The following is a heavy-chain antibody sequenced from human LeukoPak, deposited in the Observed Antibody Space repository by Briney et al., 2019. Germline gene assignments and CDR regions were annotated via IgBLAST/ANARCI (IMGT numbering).Heavy chain of an antibody. V-gene: IGHV1-18*01. CDR2: VRADNGKT. D-gene: IGHD6-6*01. J-gene: IGHJ4*02. CDR1: GYKFKNYG. Sequence: ASVKVSCKTSGYKFKNYGISWVRQAPGQGLEWMGWVRADNGKTDYTQKFQDRVTMTADTSTNTAYMELRSLRSDDTAVYYCAKDRFLSGAARWGGGDFDYWGQGTLVTVSS. CDR3: AKDRFLSGAARWGGGDFDY.